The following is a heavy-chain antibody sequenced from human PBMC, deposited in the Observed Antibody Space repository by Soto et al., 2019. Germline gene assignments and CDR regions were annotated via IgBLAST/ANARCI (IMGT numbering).Heavy chain of an antibody. CDR2: ISYDGSNK. CDR1: GFTFSSYA. Sequence: QSGGSLRLSCAASGFTFSSYAMHWVRQAPGKGLEWVAVISYDGSNKYYADSVKGRFTISRDNSKNTLYLQMNSLRAEDTAVYYCARDRKPGYSSGWYYFDYWGQGTLVTVSS. CDR3: ARDRKPGYSSGWYYFDY. D-gene: IGHD6-19*01. J-gene: IGHJ4*02. V-gene: IGHV3-30-3*01.